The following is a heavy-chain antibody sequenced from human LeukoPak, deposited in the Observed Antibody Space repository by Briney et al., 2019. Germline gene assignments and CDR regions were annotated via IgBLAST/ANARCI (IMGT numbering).Heavy chain of an antibody. CDR3: ARGGGYGDFSPNDY. J-gene: IGHJ4*02. V-gene: IGHV4-34*01. CDR2: INHSGST. CDR1: GGSFSGYY. Sequence: SETLSLTCAVCGGSFSGYYWSWIRQPPGKGLEWIGEINHSGSTNYNPSLKSRVTISVDTSKNQFSLKLSSVTAADTAVYYCARGGGYGDFSPNDYWGQGTLVTVSS. D-gene: IGHD4-17*01.